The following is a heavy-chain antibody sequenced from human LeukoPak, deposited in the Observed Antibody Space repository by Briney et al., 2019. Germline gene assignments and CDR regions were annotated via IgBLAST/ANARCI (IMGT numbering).Heavy chain of an antibody. D-gene: IGHD3-10*01. Sequence: GGSLRLSCAASGFTFSDCYMSWIRQAPGKGLEWVSYISSSGSTIYYADSVKGRFTISRDNAKNSLYLQMNSLRAEDTAVYYCARGINYYGSGSPSHYFDYWGQGTLVTVSS. J-gene: IGHJ4*02. CDR2: ISSSGSTI. V-gene: IGHV3-11*04. CDR3: ARGINYYGSGSPSHYFDY. CDR1: GFTFSDCY.